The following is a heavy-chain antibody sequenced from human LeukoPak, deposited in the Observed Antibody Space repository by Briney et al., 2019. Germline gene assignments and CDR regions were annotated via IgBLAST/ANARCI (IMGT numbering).Heavy chain of an antibody. D-gene: IGHD5-18*01. CDR2: IIPIFGTA. CDR3: ASPDASMVSAFDY. V-gene: IGHV1-69*05. J-gene: IGHJ4*02. Sequence: ASVRVSCKASGYTFTSYYMHWVRQAPGQGLEWMGGIIPIFGTANYAENFQGRVTITTDETTSTAYMELRSLRSNDTAVYYCASPDASMVSAFDYWGQGTPVTVSS. CDR1: GYTFTSYY.